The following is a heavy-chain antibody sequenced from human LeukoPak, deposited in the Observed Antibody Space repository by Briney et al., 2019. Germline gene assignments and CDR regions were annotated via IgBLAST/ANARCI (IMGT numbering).Heavy chain of an antibody. CDR3: ARVPSSYSSGLDY. J-gene: IGHJ4*02. V-gene: IGHV4-39*07. CDR1: GGSISSSSYY. CDR2: IYYSGST. D-gene: IGHD3-22*01. Sequence: PSETLSLTCTVSGGSISSSSYYWGWIRQPPGKGLEWIGSIYYSGSTYYNPSLQSRVTISVDMSKNQFSLKLSSVAAADTAVYYCARVPSSYSSGLDYWGQGTLVTVSS.